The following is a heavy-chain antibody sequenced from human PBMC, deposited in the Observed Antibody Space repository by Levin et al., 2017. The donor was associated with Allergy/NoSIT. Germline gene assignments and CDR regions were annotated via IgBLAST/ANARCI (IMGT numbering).Heavy chain of an antibody. CDR1: GASISTYY. V-gene: IGHV4-59*01. CDR3: ARKGPGSSYNWFDP. J-gene: IGHJ5*02. D-gene: IGHD3-10*01. CDR2: CYYSGST. Sequence: SQTLSLTCTVSGASISTYYWGWIRQPPGKGLEWIGSCYYSGSTNYNPSLKSRVTISVDTSKHQFSLKLSSVTSADTAVYYCARKGPGSSYNWFDPWGQGTLVTVSS.